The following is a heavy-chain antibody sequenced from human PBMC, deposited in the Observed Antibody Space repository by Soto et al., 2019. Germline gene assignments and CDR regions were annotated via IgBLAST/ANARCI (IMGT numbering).Heavy chain of an antibody. CDR3: ARLVVPAAYYYYYYMDV. J-gene: IGHJ6*03. Sequence: SETLSLTCAVFGGSFSDYYCSWIRQPPGKGLEWIGEINNSGSTNYNPSLKSRVTISVDTSKNQFSLKLSYVTAADTAVYYCARLVVPAAYYYYYYMDVWGKGTTVTVSS. V-gene: IGHV4-34*01. CDR2: INNSGST. CDR1: GGSFSDYY. D-gene: IGHD2-2*01.